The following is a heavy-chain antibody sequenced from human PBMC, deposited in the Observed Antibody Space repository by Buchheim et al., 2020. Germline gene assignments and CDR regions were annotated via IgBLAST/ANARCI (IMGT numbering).Heavy chain of an antibody. Sequence: EVQLVESGGGLVKPGGCLRLSCAASGFTFSDVWMSWVRQAPGKGLEWVGRIKSKTAGETTDYAEPVKGRFSISRDDSKNTLYLQTSSLKTEDTAVYFCITGVVGAPYTFFWGQGTL. D-gene: IGHD2-15*01. V-gene: IGHV3-15*01. CDR2: IKSKTAGETT. CDR1: GFTFSDVW. J-gene: IGHJ4*02. CDR3: ITGVVGAPYTFF.